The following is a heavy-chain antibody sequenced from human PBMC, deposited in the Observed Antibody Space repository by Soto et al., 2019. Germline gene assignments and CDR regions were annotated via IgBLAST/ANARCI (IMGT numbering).Heavy chain of an antibody. CDR2: INHSGST. CDR3: ARARTTLLDY. Sequence: QVQLQQWGAGLLKPSETLSLTCAVYGGSFSGYYWSWIRQPPGKGLEWIGEINHSGSTNYNPSLKSRVTISVDTSKNQFSLKLSSVTAADTAVYYCARARTTLLDYWGQGTLVTVSS. J-gene: IGHJ4*02. V-gene: IGHV4-34*01. CDR1: GGSFSGYY.